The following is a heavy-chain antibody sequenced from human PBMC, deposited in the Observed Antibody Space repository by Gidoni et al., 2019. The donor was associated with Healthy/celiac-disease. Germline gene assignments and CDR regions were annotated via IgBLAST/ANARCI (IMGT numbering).Heavy chain of an antibody. CDR3: ASLMYGSGSYYNPFDY. Sequence: QVQLQQWGAGLLKPSETLSLTCAVYGGSFSSYYWSWIRQPPGKGLEWIGEINHSGSTNYNPSLKSRVTISVDTSKNQFSLKLSSVTAADTAVYYCASLMYGSGSYYNPFDYWGQGTLVTVSS. CDR1: GGSFSSYY. CDR2: INHSGST. J-gene: IGHJ4*02. D-gene: IGHD3-10*01. V-gene: IGHV4-34*01.